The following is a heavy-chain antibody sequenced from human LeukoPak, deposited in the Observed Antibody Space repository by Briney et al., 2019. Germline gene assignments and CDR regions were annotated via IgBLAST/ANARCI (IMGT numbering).Heavy chain of an antibody. V-gene: IGHV3-7*01. CDR3: ARKGGYSSGYYY. J-gene: IGHJ4*02. Sequence: QPGGSLRLSCAASGFTFSDYWMTWVRQAPGKGLEWVANIKQDGSEKDYVDSVKGRFTISRDNAKNSLCLQMDSLRVEDTAVYYCARKGGYSSGYYYWGQGTLVTISS. D-gene: IGHD3-22*01. CDR2: IKQDGSEK. CDR1: GFTFSDYW.